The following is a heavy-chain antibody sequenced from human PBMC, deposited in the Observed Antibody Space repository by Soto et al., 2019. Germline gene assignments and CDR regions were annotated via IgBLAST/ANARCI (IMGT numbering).Heavy chain of an antibody. CDR2: ISYDGSNK. J-gene: IGHJ3*02. Sequence: PGGSLRLSCAASGFTFSSYAMHWVRQAPGKGLEWVAVISYDGSNKYYADSVKGRFTISRDNSKNTLYLQMNSLRAEDTAVYYGAATIHDVLDIWGQGTMVPVS. CDR1: GFTFSSYA. D-gene: IGHD5-12*01. V-gene: IGHV3-30-3*01. CDR3: AATIHDVLDI.